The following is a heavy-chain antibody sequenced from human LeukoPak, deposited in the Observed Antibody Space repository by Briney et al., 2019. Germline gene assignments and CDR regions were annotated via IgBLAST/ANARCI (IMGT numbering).Heavy chain of an antibody. Sequence: GASVKVSCKASGYTFTSYGISWVRQAPGQGLEWMGWISAYNGNTNYAQKLQGRVTMTTDTSTSTAYMELRSLRSDDTAVYYCARALVPAATHLNWFDPWGQGTLVTVSS. CDR1: GYTFTSYG. CDR2: ISAYNGNT. CDR3: ARALVPAATHLNWFDP. V-gene: IGHV1-18*01. D-gene: IGHD2-2*01. J-gene: IGHJ5*02.